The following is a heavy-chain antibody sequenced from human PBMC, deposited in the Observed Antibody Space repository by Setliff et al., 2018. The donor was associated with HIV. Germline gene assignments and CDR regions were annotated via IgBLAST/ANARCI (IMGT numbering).Heavy chain of an antibody. Sequence: SETLSLTCTVSGPSINIHYWSWIRQSPGEGFEWIGYIYSTGSTNYNPSLQSRVSISMDASSNKFSLHVPSVTAADTAVYYCAKGPGCDGYYTFDYWGQGHRVTVSS. CDR3: AKGPGCDGYYTFDY. CDR1: GPSINIHY. CDR2: IYSTGST. J-gene: IGHJ4*02. D-gene: IGHD5-18*01. V-gene: IGHV4-59*11.